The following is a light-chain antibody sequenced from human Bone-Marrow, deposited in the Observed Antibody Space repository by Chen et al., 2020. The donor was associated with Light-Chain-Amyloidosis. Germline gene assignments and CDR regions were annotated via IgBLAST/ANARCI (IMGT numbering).Light chain of an antibody. CDR3: QVWDGSSDRYV. Sequence: SYVLTQPPSVSVAPGQTASITCGGNNIGSKSVHWYQQKPGQAPVLVVYDDSDRPSGIPERFSGSNSVNAATLTISRVEAGDEADYYCQVWDGSSDRYVFGTGTKVTVL. V-gene: IGLV3-21*02. J-gene: IGLJ1*01. CDR1: NIGSKS. CDR2: DDS.